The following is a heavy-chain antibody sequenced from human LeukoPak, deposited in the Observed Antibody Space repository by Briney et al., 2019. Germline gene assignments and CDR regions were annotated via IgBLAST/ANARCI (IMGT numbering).Heavy chain of an antibody. J-gene: IGHJ4*02. CDR3: ARGGNRYGGNSFDY. Sequence: SETLSLTCTVSGGSISSYYWSWIRQPAGKGLEWIGRIYTSGSTNYNPSLKSRVTMSVDTSKNQFSLKLGSVTAADTAVYYCARGGNRYGGNSFDYWGQGTLVTVSS. CDR1: GGSISSYY. V-gene: IGHV4-4*07. CDR2: IYTSGST. D-gene: IGHD4-23*01.